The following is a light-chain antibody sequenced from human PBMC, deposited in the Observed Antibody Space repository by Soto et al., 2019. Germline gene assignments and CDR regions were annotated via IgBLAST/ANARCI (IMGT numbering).Light chain of an antibody. Sequence: EIVMTQSPATLSVSPGERATLSCRASQSVSSNLAWYQQKPGQAPRLLIYAASSRATGIPARFSGSGSGTELTLTISSLQSEDFAVYYCQQYNNLWAFGQGTKVDI. J-gene: IGKJ1*01. CDR3: QQYNNLWA. CDR2: AAS. V-gene: IGKV3-15*01. CDR1: QSVSSN.